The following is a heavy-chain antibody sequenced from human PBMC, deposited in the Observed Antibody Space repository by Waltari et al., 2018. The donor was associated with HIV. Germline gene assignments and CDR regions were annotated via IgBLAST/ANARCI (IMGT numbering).Heavy chain of an antibody. CDR3: ARDLKDYDFWSPVDV. D-gene: IGHD3-3*01. CDR1: GFTLSTNW. V-gene: IGHV3-7*01. Sequence: VQLVESGGRVVQPGRSLRLACAASGFTLSTNWMTWVRQAPGKGLEWLANIKQDGSEKYYADSVKGRFTVSRDNNKKSLYLQMSSLRAEDTAVYYCARDLKDYDFWSPVDVWGQGTTVTVSS. J-gene: IGHJ6*02. CDR2: IKQDGSEK.